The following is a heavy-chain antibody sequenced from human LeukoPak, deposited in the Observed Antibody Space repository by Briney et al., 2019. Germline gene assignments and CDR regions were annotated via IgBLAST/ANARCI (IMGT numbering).Heavy chain of an antibody. V-gene: IGHV3-21*01. CDR1: GFTFSSYS. CDR2: ISSSSSYI. CDR3: ARDPGSGRLDILTGKVDY. D-gene: IGHD3-9*01. J-gene: IGHJ4*02. Sequence: GGSLRLSCAASGFTFSSYSMNWVRQAPGKGLEWVSSISSSSSYIYYADSVKGRFTISRDNAKNSLYLQMNSLRAEDTAVYYCARDPGSGRLDILTGKVDYWGQRTLVTVSS.